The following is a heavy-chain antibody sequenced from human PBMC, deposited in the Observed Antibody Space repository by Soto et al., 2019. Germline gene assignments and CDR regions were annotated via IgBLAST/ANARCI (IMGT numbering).Heavy chain of an antibody. V-gene: IGHV4-30-2*01. CDR1: GGSISSGGYF. D-gene: IGHD3-10*01. Sequence: PWETLSLTCAVSGGSISSGGYFWSWIRQPPGKGLEWIGYIYHSGTTYYNPSLKSRVTISVDRSKNQFSLKLSSVTAADTAVYYCARGLGPWGQGTLVTVSS. CDR2: IYHSGTT. CDR3: ARGLGP. J-gene: IGHJ5*02.